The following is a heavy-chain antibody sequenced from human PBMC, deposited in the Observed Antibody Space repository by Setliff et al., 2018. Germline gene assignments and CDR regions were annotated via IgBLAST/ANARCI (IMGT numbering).Heavy chain of an antibody. J-gene: IGHJ6*03. CDR1: DDSISSRHYY. CDR2: IYTTVSANSVST. Sequence: PSETLSLTCTVSDDSISSRHYYWSWIRQPAGKGLEWIGQIYTTVSANSVSTNYNPSLKSRVTISVDTSKNQFSLKLSSVTAADTAVYYCARMTGFLYTDVWGKGTTVTVSS. D-gene: IGHD3-3*01. CDR3: ARMTGFLYTDV. V-gene: IGHV4-61*09.